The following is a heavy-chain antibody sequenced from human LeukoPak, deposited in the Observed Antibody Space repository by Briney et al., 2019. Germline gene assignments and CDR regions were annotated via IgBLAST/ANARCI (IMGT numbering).Heavy chain of an antibody. CDR1: GYTFTSYG. CDR3: ARDIYMVRGVISPCAFDI. J-gene: IGHJ3*02. D-gene: IGHD3-10*01. Sequence: GASVKVSCKASGYTFTSYGISWVRQAPGQGLEWMGWISAYNGNTNYAQKLQGRVTMTTDTSTSTAYMELRSLRSDDTAVYYCARDIYMVRGVISPCAFDIWGQGTMDTVSS. V-gene: IGHV1-18*01. CDR2: ISAYNGNT.